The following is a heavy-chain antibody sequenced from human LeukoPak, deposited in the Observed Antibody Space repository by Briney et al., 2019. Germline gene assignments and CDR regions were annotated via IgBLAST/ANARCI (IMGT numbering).Heavy chain of an antibody. J-gene: IGHJ6*03. D-gene: IGHD1-26*01. V-gene: IGHV3-23*01. CDR3: AKDSKIVGATFRSYHYMDV. CDR2: IRCCGDRT. CDR1: GFTFSSYA. Sequence: GGSLRLSCAASGFTFSSYAMSWVRQAPGKGLEWVSAIRCCGDRTHYADSVKGRFTISRDNSKNTLYLQMNSLRAEDTAVYYCAKDSKIVGATFRSYHYMDVWGKGTAVTVSS.